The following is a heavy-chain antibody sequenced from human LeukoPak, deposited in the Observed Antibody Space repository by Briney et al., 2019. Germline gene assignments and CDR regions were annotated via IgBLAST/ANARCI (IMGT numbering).Heavy chain of an antibody. J-gene: IGHJ4*02. D-gene: IGHD6-19*01. CDR2: ISGSGGST. V-gene: IGHV3-23*01. CDR1: GFTFSSYA. Sequence: GGSLRLSCAASGFTFSSYAMTWVRQAPGKGLEWVSAISGSGGSTYYADSVKGRFSISRDNSKNTLYLQMNSLRAEDTAVYYWAKGHPRWLVQVDYWGQGTLVTVSS. CDR3: AKGHPRWLVQVDY.